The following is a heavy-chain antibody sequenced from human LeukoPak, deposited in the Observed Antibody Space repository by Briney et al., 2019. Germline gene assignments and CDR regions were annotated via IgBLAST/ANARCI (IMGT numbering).Heavy chain of an antibody. CDR1: GYTFTSYY. CDR2: IYPSGRST. J-gene: IGHJ4*02. V-gene: IGHV1-46*01. Sequence: ASVKVSCKASGYTFTSYYMHWVRQAPGQGLEWMGIIYPSGRSTRYAQKFQGRVTMTRDTSTSTVYMELSSLRSEDSAVYYCARDAHYDILTGWFDYWGQGTLVTVSS. D-gene: IGHD3-9*01. CDR3: ARDAHYDILTGWFDY.